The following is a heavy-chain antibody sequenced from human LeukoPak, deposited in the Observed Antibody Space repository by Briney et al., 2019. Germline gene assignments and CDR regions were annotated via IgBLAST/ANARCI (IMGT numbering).Heavy chain of an antibody. CDR3: ARAGYSGFDLNFDY. D-gene: IGHD5-12*01. V-gene: IGHV4-31*03. CDR1: GGSVTIGGHF. CDR2: IFHTGST. Sequence: SQTLSLTCTASGGSVTIGGHFWSWIRQHPGKGLEWIGYIFHTGSTLYNPSLKSRISISLDTSKNQFHLMLTSVTAADTAVYYCARAGYSGFDLNFDYWGQGTLVTVSS. J-gene: IGHJ4*02.